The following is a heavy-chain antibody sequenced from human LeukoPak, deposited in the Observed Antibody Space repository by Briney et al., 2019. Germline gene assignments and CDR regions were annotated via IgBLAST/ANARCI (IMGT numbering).Heavy chain of an antibody. D-gene: IGHD1-26*01. V-gene: IGHV4-39*02. CDR2: IYYSGST. CDR1: GGSISSSSYY. Sequence: RSSETLSLTCTVSGGSISSSSYYWGWIRQPPGKGLEWIGSIYYSGSTYYNPSLKSRVTISVDTSKNQFSLKLSSVTAADTAVYYCAKDRSRVGNPPRELDYWGQGTLVTVSS. CDR3: AKDRSRVGNPPRELDY. J-gene: IGHJ4*02.